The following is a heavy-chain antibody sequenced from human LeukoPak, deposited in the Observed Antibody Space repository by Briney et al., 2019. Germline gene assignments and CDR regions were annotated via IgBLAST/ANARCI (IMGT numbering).Heavy chain of an antibody. Sequence: SETLSLTCTVSGGSIGSSGYYWGWIRQSPGNGLQYIGIINYSGSTNYNPSLKSRVTISVDTSKNQFSLKLSSVTAAGTAVYYCARGTTVGGSSGYYVYWGQGTLVTVSS. CDR1: GGSIGSSGYY. J-gene: IGHJ4*02. D-gene: IGHD3-22*01. V-gene: IGHV4-39*07. CDR2: INYSGST. CDR3: ARGTTVGGSSGYYVY.